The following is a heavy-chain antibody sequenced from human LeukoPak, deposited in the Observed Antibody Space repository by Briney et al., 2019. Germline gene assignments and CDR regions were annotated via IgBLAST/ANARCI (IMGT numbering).Heavy chain of an antibody. CDR3: ARAEGSSLYYFDY. CDR1: GFTFSVAA. Sequence: GGSLRLSCAASGFTFSVAAMTWVRQAPGKGLEWVSLIGASGESTYYADSVKGRFTISRDNAKNSLYLQMNSLRDEDTAVYYCARAEGSSLYYFDYWGQGTLVTVSS. V-gene: IGHV3-23*01. J-gene: IGHJ4*02. CDR2: IGASGEST. D-gene: IGHD6-13*01.